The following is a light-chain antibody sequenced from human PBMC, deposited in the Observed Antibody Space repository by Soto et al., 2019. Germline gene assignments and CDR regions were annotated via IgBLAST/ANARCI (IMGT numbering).Light chain of an antibody. CDR3: QPYNSYSNT. Sequence: DIQMTQSPSTLSASVGDRVTITCRASQSISSWLAWYQQKPGKALKLLIYKASSLESGVPSRFSGSGSGTELNLQIRSLQDAPLAPNYSQPYNSYSNTFCQGTKLAIK. CDR1: QSISSW. CDR2: KAS. J-gene: IGKJ2*01. V-gene: IGKV1-5*03.